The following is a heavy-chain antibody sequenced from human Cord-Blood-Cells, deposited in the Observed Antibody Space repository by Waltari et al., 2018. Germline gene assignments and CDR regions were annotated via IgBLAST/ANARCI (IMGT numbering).Heavy chain of an antibody. CDR1: GYNLTELF. CDR2: CDPEDGET. Sequence: VPLPQSGAAVKQPGASVKVTCKVSGYNLTELFMHWVRQAAGKGLEWIGGCDPEDGETIYAQKFQGRVTMTEDTSTDTAYMELSSLRSEDTAVYYCGAGDGGDYWGQGTLVTVSS. V-gene: IGHV1-24*01. CDR3: GAGDGGDY. J-gene: IGHJ4*02. D-gene: IGHD3-16*01.